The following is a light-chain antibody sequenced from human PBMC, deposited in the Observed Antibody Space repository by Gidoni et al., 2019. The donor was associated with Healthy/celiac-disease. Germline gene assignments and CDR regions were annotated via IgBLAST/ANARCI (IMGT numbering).Light chain of an antibody. Sequence: IQMTQSPSPLSASVGDRVTITCRASQSISSSLNWYQQKPGKAPKLLIYAASSLQSGVPSRFSGSGSGTDFTLTISSLQPEDFATYYCQQSYSTPLTFGGGTKVEIK. CDR2: AAS. CDR3: QQSYSTPLT. V-gene: IGKV1-39*01. CDR1: QSISSS. J-gene: IGKJ4*01.